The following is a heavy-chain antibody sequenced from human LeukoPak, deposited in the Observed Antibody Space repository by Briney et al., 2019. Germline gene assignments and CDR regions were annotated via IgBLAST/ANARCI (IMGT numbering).Heavy chain of an antibody. Sequence: GGSLRLSCAASGLTFSDHYMDWVRQAPGKGLEWVGRTSNEADTYTAEYAASVKGRFTISREGSKDSLYLQLNSLRTEDTAVYYCAISIATRWDAYDYWGQGTLVTVSS. CDR2: TSNEADTYTA. CDR1: GLTFSDHY. CDR3: AISIATRWDAYDY. J-gene: IGHJ4*02. V-gene: IGHV3-72*01. D-gene: IGHD6-6*01.